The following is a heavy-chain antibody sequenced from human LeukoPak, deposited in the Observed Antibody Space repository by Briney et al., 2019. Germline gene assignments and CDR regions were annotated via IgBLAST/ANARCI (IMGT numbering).Heavy chain of an antibody. V-gene: IGHV1-69*06. CDR1: GGTFSSYA. J-gene: IGHJ5*02. CDR2: IIPICGTA. D-gene: IGHD6-13*01. CDR3: ARHSLAAAGTWWWFDP. Sequence: SVKVSCKASGGTFSSYAISWVRQAPGQGLEWMGGIIPICGTANYAQKFQGRVTITPDKSTSTASMELSSLRSEDTAVYYCARHSLAAAGTWWWFDPWGQGTLVTVSS.